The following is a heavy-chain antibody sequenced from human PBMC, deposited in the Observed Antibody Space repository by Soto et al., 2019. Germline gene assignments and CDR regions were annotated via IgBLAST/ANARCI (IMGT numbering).Heavy chain of an antibody. J-gene: IGHJ1*01. CDR1: GFTFSSYA. D-gene: IGHD2-15*01. CDR2: ISGSGGST. V-gene: IGHV3-23*01. CDR3: AKGGRCRGGSCYHYFQH. Sequence: EVQLLESGGGLVQPGGSLRLSCAASGFTFSSYAMSWVRQAPGKGLEWVSAISGSGGSTYYADSVKGRFTISRDNSKNTLYLQMNSLRAEDTAVYYCAKGGRCRGGSCYHYFQHWGQGTLVTVSS.